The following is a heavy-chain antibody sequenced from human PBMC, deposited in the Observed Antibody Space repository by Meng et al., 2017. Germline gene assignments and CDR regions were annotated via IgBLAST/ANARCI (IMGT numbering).Heavy chain of an antibody. CDR1: GFTFSSYW. CDR2: INSDGSST. J-gene: IGHJ1*01. CDR3: ARESYSSGPNPTQYFQH. D-gene: IGHD6-19*01. Sequence: GESLKISCAASGFTFSSYWMHWVRQAPGKGLVWVSRINSDGSSTSYADSVKGRFTISRDNSKNTLYLQMNSLRAEDTAVYYCARESYSSGPNPTQYFQHWGQGTLVTVSS. V-gene: IGHV3-74*01.